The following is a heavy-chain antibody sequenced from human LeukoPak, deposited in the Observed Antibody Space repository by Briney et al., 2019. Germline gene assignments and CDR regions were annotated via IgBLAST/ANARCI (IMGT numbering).Heavy chain of an antibody. Sequence: GGSLRLSCAASGFTFSSYWMSWVRQAPGEGLEWVAKINQDGTEKAYVDSVRGRFTISRDNAKNSLYLQMNSLRVEDTAIYYCARYYFTSGSDTRRFDPWGQGTLVTVSS. D-gene: IGHD3-10*01. CDR2: INQDGTEK. CDR1: GFTFSSYW. J-gene: IGHJ5*02. CDR3: ARYYFTSGSDTRRFDP. V-gene: IGHV3-7*03.